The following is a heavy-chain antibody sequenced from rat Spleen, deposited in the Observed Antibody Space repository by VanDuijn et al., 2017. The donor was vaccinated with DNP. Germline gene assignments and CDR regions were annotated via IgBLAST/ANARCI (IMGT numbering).Heavy chain of an antibody. CDR3: TTRGIYGGYDF. CDR2: IIYDGSGA. D-gene: IGHD1-11*01. J-gene: IGHJ2*01. Sequence: EVQLVESGGGLVQPGDSLRLSCAASGFIFSDYAMAWVRQSPKMGLEWVATIIYDGSGAFYRDPVTGRFTISRDFAKSTLYLQMDSLRSEDSATDYCTTRGIYGGYDFWGQGVMVTVSS. CDR1: GFIFSDYA. V-gene: IGHV5S10*01.